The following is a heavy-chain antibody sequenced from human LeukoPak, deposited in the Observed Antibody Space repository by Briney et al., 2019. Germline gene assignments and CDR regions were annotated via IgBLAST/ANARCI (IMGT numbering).Heavy chain of an antibody. CDR1: GFTLSSYW. V-gene: IGHV3-7*01. CDR3: ASQQGAYGDHAGNYFDY. D-gene: IGHD4-17*01. Sequence: GGSLRLSCAASGFTLSSYWMSWVRQAPGKGLEWVANIKQDGSEKYYVDSVKGRFTISRDNAKNSLYLQMNSLRAEDTAVYYCASQQGAYGDHAGNYFDYWGQGTLVTVSS. J-gene: IGHJ4*02. CDR2: IKQDGSEK.